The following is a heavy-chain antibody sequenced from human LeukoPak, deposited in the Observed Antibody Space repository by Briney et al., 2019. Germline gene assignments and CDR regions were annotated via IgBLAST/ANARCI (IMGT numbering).Heavy chain of an antibody. V-gene: IGHV3-21*01. CDR1: GFTFSSYS. CDR2: ISSSSSYI. Sequence: PGGSLRLSCAASGFTFSSYSMNWVRQAPGKGLEWVSSISSSSSYIYYADSVKGRFTISRDNAKNSLYLQMNSLRAEDTAVYYCARDRGSNWNYVETFDIWGQGTMVTVSS. J-gene: IGHJ3*02. D-gene: IGHD1-7*01. CDR3: ARDRGSNWNYVETFDI.